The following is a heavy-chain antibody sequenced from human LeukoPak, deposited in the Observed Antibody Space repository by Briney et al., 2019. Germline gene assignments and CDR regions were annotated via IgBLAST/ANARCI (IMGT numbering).Heavy chain of an antibody. D-gene: IGHD5-12*01. CDR2: MNNGPGAT. J-gene: IGHJ6*02. Sequence: GGSLRLSCAASGFSFSTSPMSWVRQPPGKGLEWVSAMNNGPGATFYRDSVRGRFTISRDDSKSTLYLQMNSLRAEDTGTYYCAKTHYDLLDVWGQGTTVTVS. CDR1: GFSFSTSP. V-gene: IGHV3-23*01. CDR3: AKTHYDLLDV.